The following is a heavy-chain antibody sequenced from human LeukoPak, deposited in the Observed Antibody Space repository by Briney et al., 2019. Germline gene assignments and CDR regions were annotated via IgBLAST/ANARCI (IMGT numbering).Heavy chain of an antibody. CDR1: GFTFSSYV. J-gene: IGHJ3*02. Sequence: GGSLRLSCAASGFTFSSYVMSWVRQAPGKGLEWVTAISGSGGGTYYADSVRGRFTISRDNSKSTLYLQMSSLRAEDTAVYYCAKAYYYERSGYCYTDAFDIWGQGTMVTVSS. V-gene: IGHV3-23*01. CDR3: AKAYYYERSGYCYTDAFDI. CDR2: ISGSGGGT. D-gene: IGHD3-22*01.